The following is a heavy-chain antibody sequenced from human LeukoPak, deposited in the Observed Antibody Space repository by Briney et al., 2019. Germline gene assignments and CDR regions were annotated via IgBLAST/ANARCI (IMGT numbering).Heavy chain of an antibody. CDR1: GYSFTNYL. CDR2: IDPSDSYT. Sequence: GESLKISCKGSGYSFTNYLIAWGRQMPGKGLECVGKIDPSDSYTNYSPSFQGHVTISADKSINTAYLQWSSLEASDTAIYFCARHVGGYTHFDYWGQGTLVTVSS. J-gene: IGHJ4*02. CDR3: ARHVGGYTHFDY. D-gene: IGHD3-22*01. V-gene: IGHV5-10-1*01.